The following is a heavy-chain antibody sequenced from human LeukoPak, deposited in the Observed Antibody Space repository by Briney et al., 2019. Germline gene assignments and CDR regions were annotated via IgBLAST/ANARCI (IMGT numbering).Heavy chain of an antibody. CDR2: ILPLCGTA. J-gene: IGHJ4*02. V-gene: IGHV1-69*05. CDR1: GGIFSSYS. Sequence: SVNVSCKASGGIFSSYSISWVRQPPAQGREGVGRILPLCGTANYAQNFQGRVTITTDESTSTAYMKLSSLRSEDTAVYYCAREEVYYDYVWGSYFFDYWGQRTLVTAPS. D-gene: IGHD3-16*01. CDR3: AREEVYYDYVWGSYFFDY.